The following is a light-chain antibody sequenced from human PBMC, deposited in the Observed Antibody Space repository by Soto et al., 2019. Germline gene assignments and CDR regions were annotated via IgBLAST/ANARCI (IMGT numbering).Light chain of an antibody. CDR1: QSVSGS. CDR2: DAS. J-gene: IGKJ3*01. V-gene: IGKV3-11*01. Sequence: EIVLTQSPATLSLSPGESATLSCRASQSVSGSLAWYQQKPGQAPRLLMYDASNKAASIPARFSGSGSGTDFTLTISSLEPEDFAVYYCQQRGTWPLTFGPGNKVGIK. CDR3: QQRGTWPLT.